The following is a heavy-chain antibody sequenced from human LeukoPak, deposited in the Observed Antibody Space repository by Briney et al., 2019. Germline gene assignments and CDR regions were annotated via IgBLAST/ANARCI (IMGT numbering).Heavy chain of an antibody. CDR3: TSRVRTTNDH. D-gene: IGHD3-10*01. J-gene: IGHJ4*02. Sequence: GGSLRLSCAASGFNFNDVWMNWVRQAPGKGLEWVGRVKREADGVTTDYPASVKGRFTISRDDPKTTLFLQMNNLRTEDTAVYYCTSRVRTTNDHWGQGALVTVPS. CDR2: VKREADGVTT. V-gene: IGHV3-15*01. CDR1: GFNFNDVW.